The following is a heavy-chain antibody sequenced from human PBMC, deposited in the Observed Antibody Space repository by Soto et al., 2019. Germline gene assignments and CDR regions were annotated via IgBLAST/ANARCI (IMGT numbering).Heavy chain of an antibody. J-gene: IGHJ4*02. CDR1: GGTFSSYT. CDR3: AKGYCSGGSCYNLDY. V-gene: IGHV1-69*02. CDR2: IIPILGIA. Sequence: ASVKVSCKASGGTFSSYTISWVRQAPGQGLEWMGRIIPILGIANYAQKFQGRVTITADKSTSTAYMELSSLRSEDTAVYYCAKGYCSGGSCYNLDYWGQGTLVTVSS. D-gene: IGHD2-15*01.